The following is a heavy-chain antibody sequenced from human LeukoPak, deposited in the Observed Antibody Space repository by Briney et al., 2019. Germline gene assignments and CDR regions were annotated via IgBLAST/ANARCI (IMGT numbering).Heavy chain of an antibody. J-gene: IGHJ4*02. CDR1: GYTFSNYA. CDR2: INAGNGNT. CDR3: ARGWYSSGWYKYYFDY. Sequence: ASVKVSCKASGYTFSNYAMHWVRQAPGQRLEWKGWINAGNGNTKYSQKFQGRVTITRDTSASTAYMELSSLRSEDTAVYYCARGWYSSGWYKYYFDYWGQGTLVTVSS. V-gene: IGHV1-3*01. D-gene: IGHD6-19*01.